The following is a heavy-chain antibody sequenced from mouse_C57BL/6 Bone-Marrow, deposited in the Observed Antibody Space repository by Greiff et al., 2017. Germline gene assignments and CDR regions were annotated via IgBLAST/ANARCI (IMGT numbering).Heavy chain of an antibody. V-gene: IGHV1-54*01. Sequence: QVQLQQPGAELVRPGTSVKLSCKASGYTFTSYWMHWVKQRPGQGLEWIGVIDPGSGGTNSNEKFKGKATLTADKSSSTAYMQLSSLTSEDSAVYFCAREGYDPWFAYWGQGTLVTVSA. CDR2: IDPGSGGT. CDR3: AREGYDPWFAY. CDR1: GYTFTSYW. D-gene: IGHD2-2*01. J-gene: IGHJ3*01.